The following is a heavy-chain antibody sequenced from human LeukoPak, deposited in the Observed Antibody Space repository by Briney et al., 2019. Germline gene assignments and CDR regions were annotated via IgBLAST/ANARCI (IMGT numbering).Heavy chain of an antibody. D-gene: IGHD3-22*01. CDR3: ARAHYYDSSGWGGVFDY. CDR2: IIGSGVAT. J-gene: IGHJ4*02. CDR1: GFTFSSYA. V-gene: IGHV3-23*01. Sequence: GGSLRLSCAASGFTFSSYAMSWVRQAPGKGLHWVSIIIGSGVATYYADSVKGRFTISRDNSKNTLYLQMNSLRAEDTAVYYCARAHYYDSSGWGGVFDYWGQGILVTVSS.